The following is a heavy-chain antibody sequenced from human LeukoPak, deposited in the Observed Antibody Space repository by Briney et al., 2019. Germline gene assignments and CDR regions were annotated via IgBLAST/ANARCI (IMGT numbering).Heavy chain of an antibody. CDR2: IIPILGIA. V-gene: IGHV1-69*04. D-gene: IGHD5-12*01. Sequence: ASVKVSCKASGGTFSSYAISWVRQAPGQGLEWMGRIIPILGIANYAQKFQGRVTITADKSTSTAYMELSSLRSEDTAVYYCARGDGYGLFDYWGQGTLVTVSS. CDR1: GGTFSSYA. CDR3: ARGDGYGLFDY. J-gene: IGHJ4*02.